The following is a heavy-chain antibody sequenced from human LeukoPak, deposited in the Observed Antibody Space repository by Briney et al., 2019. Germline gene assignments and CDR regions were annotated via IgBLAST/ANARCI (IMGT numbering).Heavy chain of an antibody. D-gene: IGHD1-26*01. CDR1: GFTFSSYG. Sequence: GGSLRLSCAASGFTFSSYGMHWVRQAPGKGLEWVAFIRYDGSNKYYADSVKGRFTISRDNSKNTLYLQMNSLRAEDTAVYYCARDDPIEDGMDVWGQGTTVTVSS. V-gene: IGHV3-30*02. CDR2: IRYDGSNK. CDR3: ARDDPIEDGMDV. J-gene: IGHJ6*02.